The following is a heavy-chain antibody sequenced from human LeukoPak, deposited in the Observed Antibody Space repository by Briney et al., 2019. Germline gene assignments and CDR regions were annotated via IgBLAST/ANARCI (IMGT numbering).Heavy chain of an antibody. D-gene: IGHD6-13*01. CDR2: ISSSGRTI. CDR1: GFTFSSYE. V-gene: IGHV3-48*03. Sequence: GGSLRLSCAVSGFTFSSYEMNWVRQAPGKGLEWVSYISSSGRTIYYADSVKGRFTISRDSAKNSLYLQMISLRVEDTAVYYCARRAIAEGFDYWGQGTLVTVSS. CDR3: ARRAIAEGFDY. J-gene: IGHJ4*02.